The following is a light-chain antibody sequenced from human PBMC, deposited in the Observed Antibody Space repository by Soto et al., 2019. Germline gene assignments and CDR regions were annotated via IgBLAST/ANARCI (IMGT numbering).Light chain of an antibody. Sequence: DIVMTQSPDSLAVSLGERATINCKSSQSVLYSSNNKNYLAWYQQKPGQPPKLLIYWASTRESGVPDRFSGSGSGTDFTLTIRSLQPEDFATYYCQQSYNIPRNFGQGTRLEI. CDR3: QQSYNIPRN. CDR1: QSVLYSSNNKNY. V-gene: IGKV4-1*01. J-gene: IGKJ5*01. CDR2: WAS.